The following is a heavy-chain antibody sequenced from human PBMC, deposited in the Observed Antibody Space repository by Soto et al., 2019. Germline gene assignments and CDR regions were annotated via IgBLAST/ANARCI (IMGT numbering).Heavy chain of an antibody. Sequence: EVQLVESGGGLVQPGGSLRLSCAASGFTFSSYWMSWVRQAPGKGLEWVANIKQDGSEKYYVDSVKGRFTISRDNAKNSLYLQMNSLRAEDTAVYYCARVCADFWSGYRPENWFDPWGQGTLVTVSS. J-gene: IGHJ5*02. CDR3: ARVCADFWSGYRPENWFDP. V-gene: IGHV3-7*03. D-gene: IGHD3-3*01. CDR1: GFTFSSYW. CDR2: IKQDGSEK.